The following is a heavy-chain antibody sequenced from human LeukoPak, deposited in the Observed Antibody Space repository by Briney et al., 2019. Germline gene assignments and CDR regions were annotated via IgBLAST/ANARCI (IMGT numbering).Heavy chain of an antibody. CDR3: AKHTTGFPPHSFDY. D-gene: IGHD4-17*01. CDR1: GGSISSYY. J-gene: IGHJ4*02. V-gene: IGHV4-59*08. CDR2: IYYSGST. Sequence: PSETLSLTCTVSGGSISSYYWSWIRQPPGKGLEWIGYIYYSGSTNYNPSLKSRVTISLDTSKNQISLKLSSVTAADTAVYYCAKHTTGFPPHSFDYWGQGTLVTVSS.